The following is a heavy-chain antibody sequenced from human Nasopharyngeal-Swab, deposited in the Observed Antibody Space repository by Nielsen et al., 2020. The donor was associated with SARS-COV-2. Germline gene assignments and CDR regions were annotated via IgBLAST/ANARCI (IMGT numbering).Heavy chain of an antibody. J-gene: IGHJ4*02. V-gene: IGHV3-23*01. CDR3: VREFEATGATYLDY. CDR2: ISGSGGST. CDR1: GFTFSSYA. Sequence: GGSLRLSCAASGFTFSSYAMSWVRQAPGKGLEWVSAISGSGGSTYYADSVKGRFTISRDNAKNSLYLQMSSLRDDDTAVYYCVREFEATGATYLDYWGLGTLVTVSS. D-gene: IGHD1-26*01.